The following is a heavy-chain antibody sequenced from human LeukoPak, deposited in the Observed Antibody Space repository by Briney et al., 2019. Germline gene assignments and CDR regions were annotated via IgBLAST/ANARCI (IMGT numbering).Heavy chain of an antibody. CDR2: IIPIFGTA. CDR3: ASSGITGTTDDY. Sequence: SVKVSCKASGGTFSSYAISWVRQAPGQGLEWMGGIIPIFGTANYAQKFQGRVTITTDESTSTAYMELSSLRSEDTAVYYCASSGITGTTDDYWGQGTLVTVSS. V-gene: IGHV1-69*05. CDR1: GGTFSSYA. J-gene: IGHJ4*02. D-gene: IGHD1-7*01.